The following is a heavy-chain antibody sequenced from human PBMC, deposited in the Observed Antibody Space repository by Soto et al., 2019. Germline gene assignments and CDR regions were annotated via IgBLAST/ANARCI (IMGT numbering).Heavy chain of an antibody. CDR3: AREQRSIVSPWFDP. CDR1: GGSFSGYY. J-gene: IGHJ5*02. Sequence: PSETLSLTCAVYGGSFSGYYWTWIRQPPGTGLEWIGEINHSGSTNYNPSLKSRVTISVDTSKNQFSLKVTSVTAADTAVYYCAREQRSIVSPWFDPWGQGTLVTVSS. CDR2: INHSGST. V-gene: IGHV4-34*01. D-gene: IGHD2-15*01.